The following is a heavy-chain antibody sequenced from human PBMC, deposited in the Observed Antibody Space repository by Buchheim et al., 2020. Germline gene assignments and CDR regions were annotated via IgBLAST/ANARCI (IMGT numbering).Heavy chain of an antibody. V-gene: IGHV4-34*01. CDR2: VNHSGTT. CDR3: ARGPKYYYDSSGYYKFDY. CDR1: GGPFSGYY. J-gene: IGHJ4*02. D-gene: IGHD3-22*01. Sequence: QVQLQQWGAGLLKPSETLSLTCAVYGGPFSGYYWSWIRQSTGKGLEWIGEVNHSGTTKYNPSFKSRVNISVDTSKKQFSLNLNSVTAADTAVYYCARGPKYYYDSSGYYKFDYWGQGIL.